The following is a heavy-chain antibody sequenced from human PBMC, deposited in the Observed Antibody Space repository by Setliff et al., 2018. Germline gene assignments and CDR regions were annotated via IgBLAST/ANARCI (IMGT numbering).Heavy chain of an antibody. V-gene: IGHV4-34*01. J-gene: IGHJ4*02. CDR2: INHSGST. CDR1: GGSFSGYY. D-gene: IGHD5-12*01. CDR3: ARSEGRRDGYNW. Sequence: SETLSLTCAVYGGSFSGYYWSWIRQPPGKGLEWIGEINHSGSTNYNPSLKSRVTISVDTSKNQFSLKLSSVTAADTAVYYCARSEGRRDGYNWWGQGTQVTVSS.